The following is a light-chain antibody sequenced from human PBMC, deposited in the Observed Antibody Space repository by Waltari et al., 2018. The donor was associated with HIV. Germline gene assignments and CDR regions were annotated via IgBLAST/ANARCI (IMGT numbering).Light chain of an antibody. CDR3: CSYAGRTPRV. CDR1: SSDVGSLKV. Sequence: QSALPQPASVSGSPGQSLTISCSGPSSDVGSLKVVSWYQEHPGKAPNLMLYEVSKRPSRVSDRFPGSKAGNTASLAISGLQAEDEADYCCCSYAGRTPRVCVTVTKVTVL. CDR2: EVS. V-gene: IGLV2-23*02. J-gene: IGLJ1*01.